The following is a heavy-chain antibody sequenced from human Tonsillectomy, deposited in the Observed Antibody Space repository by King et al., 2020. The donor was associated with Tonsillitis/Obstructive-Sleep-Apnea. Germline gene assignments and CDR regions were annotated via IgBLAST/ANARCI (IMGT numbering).Heavy chain of an antibody. V-gene: IGHV3-30*18. Sequence: VQLVESGGGVVQPGRSLRLSCAASAFSFSDFVMHWVRQAPGKGLEWVAVISFDGTNKYYADSVMGRFTISRDNSKSTLYLQMNSLRADDTAVYYCAKEVGRYSSSFYSGQGTLVAVSS. CDR2: ISFDGTNK. CDR1: AFSFSDFV. CDR3: AKEVGRYSSSFY. D-gene: IGHD6-6*01. J-gene: IGHJ4*02.